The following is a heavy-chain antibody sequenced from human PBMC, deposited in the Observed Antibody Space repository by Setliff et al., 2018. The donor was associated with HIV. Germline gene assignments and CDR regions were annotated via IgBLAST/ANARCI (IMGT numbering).Heavy chain of an antibody. CDR2: IYYNGSP. CDR1: GASISSSGSY. Sequence: SETLSLTCTVSGASISSSGSYWGWIRQSPGKGLQWIGSIYYNGSPYYNPSLRSRLTLSVDTSKNQLSLRLSSVTAADTAIYYCARRQAATMGVYSYYFMDVWGKGTTVTVSS. V-gene: IGHV4-39*01. D-gene: IGHD3-10*01. J-gene: IGHJ6*03. CDR3: ARRQAATMGVYSYYFMDV.